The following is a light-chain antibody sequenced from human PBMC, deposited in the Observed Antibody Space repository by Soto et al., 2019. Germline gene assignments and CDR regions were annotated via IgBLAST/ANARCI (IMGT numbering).Light chain of an antibody. Sequence: EIGMTQSQATLSVSPGERATLTCRASQSVSSNLAWYQQKPGQAPRLLIYGASTRATGIPARISGSGSGTEFTLTISSLQSEDFAVYYCQQYNNWPPFTFGPGTKVDIK. CDR1: QSVSSN. J-gene: IGKJ3*01. V-gene: IGKV3-15*01. CDR2: GAS. CDR3: QQYNNWPPFT.